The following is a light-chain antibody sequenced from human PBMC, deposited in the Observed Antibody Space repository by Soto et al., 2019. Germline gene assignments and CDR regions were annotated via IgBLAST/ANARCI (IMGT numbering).Light chain of an antibody. V-gene: IGLV2-11*01. CDR1: SSDVGGYDF. Sequence: QSALTQPRSVSGSPGQSVTISCTGTSSDVGGYDFVSWYQQHPGKAPKLMIYEGSKRPSGVSNRFSGSKSANTASLTISGLQPEDAADYYCCSYAGSDTMIFGGGTKVTVL. J-gene: IGLJ2*01. CDR2: EGS. CDR3: CSYAGSDTMI.